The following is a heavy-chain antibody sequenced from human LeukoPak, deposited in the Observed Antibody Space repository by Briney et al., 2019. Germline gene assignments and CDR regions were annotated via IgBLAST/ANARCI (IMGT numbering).Heavy chain of an antibody. CDR3: ARFSVVTRSFDY. J-gene: IGHJ4*02. Sequence: ASVKVSRKASGGTFSSYAISWVRQAPGQGLEWMGGIIPIFGTANYAQKFQGRVTITTDESTSTAYMELSSLRSEDTAVYYCARFSVVTRSFDYWGQGTLVTVSS. CDR1: GGTFSSYA. D-gene: IGHD2-21*02. V-gene: IGHV1-69*05. CDR2: IIPIFGTA.